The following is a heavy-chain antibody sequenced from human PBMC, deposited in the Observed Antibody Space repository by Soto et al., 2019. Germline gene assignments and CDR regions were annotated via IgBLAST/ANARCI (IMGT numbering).Heavy chain of an antibody. CDR2: ISYDGSNK. CDR3: XSREYSSSD. V-gene: IGHV3-30*03. CDR1: GFTFSSYG. D-gene: IGHD6-6*01. J-gene: IGHJ4*02. Sequence: QVQLVESGGGVVQPGRSLRLSCAASGFTFSSYGMHWVRQAPGKGLEWVAVISYDGSNKYYADSVKGRFTISRDNSKNTLYLQMNSLRAEDTAVYYCXSREYSSSDWGQGTLVTVSS.